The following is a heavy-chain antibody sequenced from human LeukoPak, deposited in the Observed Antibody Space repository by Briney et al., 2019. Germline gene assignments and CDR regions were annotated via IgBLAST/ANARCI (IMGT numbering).Heavy chain of an antibody. D-gene: IGHD6-19*01. CDR3: ARDRAVPGRGYYLAC. J-gene: IGHJ4*02. V-gene: IGHV3-53*01. Sequence: GGSLRLSCAGSGFTVSSSYMTWVRQAPGKGLEWVSTIYSGGNTYYADSVKGRFTISRDNSKNALYIQMNSLRAEDTAVYYCARDRAVPGRGYYLACWGQGTLVTVSS. CDR1: GFTVSSSY. CDR2: IYSGGNT.